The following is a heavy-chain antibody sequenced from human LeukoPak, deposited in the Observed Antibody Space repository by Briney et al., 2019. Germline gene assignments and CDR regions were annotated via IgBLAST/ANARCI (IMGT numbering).Heavy chain of an antibody. V-gene: IGHV1-2*02. D-gene: IGHD3-10*01. J-gene: IGHJ6*03. CDR3: ARGDYYGSGSFYYYYYYMDV. CDR2: INPNSGGT. Sequence: ASVKVSCKASGYTFTGYYMHWVRQAPGQGLEWMGWINPNSGGTNYAQKFQGRVTMTRNTSISTAYMELSSLRSEDTAVYYCARGDYYGSGSFYYYYYYMDVWGKGTTVTISS. CDR1: GYTFTGYY.